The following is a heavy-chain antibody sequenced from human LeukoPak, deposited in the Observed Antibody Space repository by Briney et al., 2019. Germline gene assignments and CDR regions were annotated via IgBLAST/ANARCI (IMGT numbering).Heavy chain of an antibody. CDR1: GGTFSSYA. V-gene: IGHV1-69*05. CDR3: AIPYYGSGSYYNVPLDY. D-gene: IGHD3-10*01. CDR2: IIPIFGTA. Sequence: GASVKVSCKASGGTFSSYAISWVRQAPGQGLEWMGGIIPIFGTANYAQKFQGRVTITTDESTSTAYMELSSQRSEDTAVYYCAIPYYGSGSYYNVPLDYWGQGTLVTVSS. J-gene: IGHJ4*02.